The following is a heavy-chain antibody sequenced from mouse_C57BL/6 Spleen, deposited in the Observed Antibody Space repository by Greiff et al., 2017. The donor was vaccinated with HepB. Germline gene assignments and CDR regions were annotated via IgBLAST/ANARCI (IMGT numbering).Heavy chain of an antibody. V-gene: IGHV5-6*01. CDR3: ADDYLAY. J-gene: IGHJ3*01. D-gene: IGHD2-4*01. CDR2: ISSGGSYT. Sequence: EVKLVESGGDLVKPGGSLKLSCAASGFTFSSYGMSWVRQTPDKRLEWVATISSGGSYTYYPDSVKGRFTISRDNAKNTLYLQMSSLKSEDTAMYYCADDYLAYWGQGTLVTVSA. CDR1: GFTFSSYG.